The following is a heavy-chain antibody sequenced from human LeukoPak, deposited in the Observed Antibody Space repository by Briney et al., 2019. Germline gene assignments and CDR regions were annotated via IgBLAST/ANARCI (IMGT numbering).Heavy chain of an antibody. D-gene: IGHD6-6*01. V-gene: IGHV1-8*01. CDR1: GYTFTSYD. Sequence: ASVKVSCKASGYTFTSYDINWVRQATGQGLEWMGWMNPNSGNTGYAQKFQGRVTMTRNTSISTAYMELSSLRSEDTAVYYCARGIGYSSSSGYYMDVWGKGTTVTVSS. CDR2: MNPNSGNT. CDR3: ARGIGYSSSSGYYMDV. J-gene: IGHJ6*03.